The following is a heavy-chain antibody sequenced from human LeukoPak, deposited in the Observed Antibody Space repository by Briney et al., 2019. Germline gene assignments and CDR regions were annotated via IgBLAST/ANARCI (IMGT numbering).Heavy chain of an antibody. D-gene: IGHD3-10*01. J-gene: IGHJ4*02. CDR1: GGSINTNNYF. Sequence: SETLSLTCSVSGGSINTNNYFWGWIRQPSGKGLEWIGSIFCDGNTYYNPSLKSRVTMSVDTSRNQFSLKLTSVTAADTAVYYCARHMETRGWRVDYWGQGALVTVSS. V-gene: IGHV4-39*01. CDR2: IFCDGNT. CDR3: ARHMETRGWRVDY.